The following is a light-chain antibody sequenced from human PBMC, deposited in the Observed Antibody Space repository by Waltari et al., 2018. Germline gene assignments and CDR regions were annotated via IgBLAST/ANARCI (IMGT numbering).Light chain of an antibody. CDR1: QNIGRT. J-gene: IGKJ1*01. CDR3: QNYERLPVT. V-gene: IGKV3-20*01. Sequence: PVERATLSYRASQNIGRTLTWYQQKPGQSPRLLIYGASIRAAGIPDRFSGSWSGTDFILTITRLEPEDFAVYYCQNYERLPVTFGQGTKVEIK. CDR2: GAS.